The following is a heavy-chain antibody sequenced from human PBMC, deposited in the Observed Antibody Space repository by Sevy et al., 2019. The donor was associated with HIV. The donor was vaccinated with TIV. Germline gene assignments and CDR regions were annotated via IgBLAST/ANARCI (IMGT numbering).Heavy chain of an antibody. D-gene: IGHD6-13*01. Sequence: GGSLRLSCAASGFTFSDHYMEWVRQAPGKGLEWVGRIRNEADSYTTEYAASVKGRFTISRDDSENSLYLLMNSLKTEETAGYYCTTHAGIAAAGRVFDYWGQGTLVTVSS. CDR2: IRNEADSYTT. V-gene: IGHV3-72*01. CDR3: TTHAGIAAAGRVFDY. CDR1: GFTFSDHY. J-gene: IGHJ4*02.